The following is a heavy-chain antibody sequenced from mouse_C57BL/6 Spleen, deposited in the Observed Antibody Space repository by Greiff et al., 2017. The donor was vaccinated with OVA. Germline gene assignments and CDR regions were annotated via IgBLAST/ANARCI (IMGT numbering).Heavy chain of an antibody. CDR2: IRNKANNHAT. D-gene: IGHD1-1*01. V-gene: IGHV6-6*01. CDR3: TIPSYYGSSPFAY. CDR1: GFTFSEAW. Sequence: EVKLEESGGGLVQPGGSMKLSCAASGFTFSEAWMDWVRQSPEKGLEWVAEIRNKANNHATYYAESVKGRFTISRDDSKSSVYLQMNSLRAEDTGIYYCTIPSYYGSSPFAYWGQGTLVTVSA. J-gene: IGHJ3*01.